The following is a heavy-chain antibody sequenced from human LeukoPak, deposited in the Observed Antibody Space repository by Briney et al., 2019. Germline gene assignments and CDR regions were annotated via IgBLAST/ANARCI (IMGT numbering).Heavy chain of an antibody. CDR1: GFVFSTYW. V-gene: IGHV3-7*01. Sequence: GGSLRLSCAASGFVFSTYWMTWVRQAPGKGLEWVANINLDGTEEHYVDSSLKGRFTISRDNAKNSLYLRMTGLRVEDTAVYYCASGRHDFLHWGQGTLVTVSS. D-gene: IGHD3/OR15-3a*01. CDR2: INLDGTEE. CDR3: ASGRHDFLH. J-gene: IGHJ4*02.